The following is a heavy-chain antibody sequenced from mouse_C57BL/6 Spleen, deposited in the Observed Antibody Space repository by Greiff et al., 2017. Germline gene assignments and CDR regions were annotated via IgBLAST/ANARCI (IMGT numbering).Heavy chain of an antibody. CDR2: INPSNGGT. D-gene: IGHD1-1*01. V-gene: IGHV1-53*01. Sequence: QVQLQQPGTELVKPGASVKLSCKASGYTFTSYWMHWVKQRPGQCLEWIGNINPSNGGTNYNEKFKSKATLTVDKSSSTAYMQLSSLTSEDSAVYYCARSITTVVATRAKDYWGQGTSVTVSS. J-gene: IGHJ4*01. CDR3: ARSITTVVATRAKDY. CDR1: GYTFTSYW.